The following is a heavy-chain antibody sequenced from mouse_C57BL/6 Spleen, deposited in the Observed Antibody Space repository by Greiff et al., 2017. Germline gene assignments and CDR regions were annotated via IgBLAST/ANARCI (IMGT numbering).Heavy chain of an antibody. CDR3: ARGRLGQLRLQGFAY. D-gene: IGHD3-2*02. CDR1: GYTFTGYW. CDR2: ILPGSGST. V-gene: IGHV1-9*01. J-gene: IGHJ3*01. Sequence: QVQLQQSGAELMKPGASVKLSCKATGYTFTGYWIEWVKQRPGHGLEWIGEILPGSGSTNYNEKFKGKATFPADTSSNTAYMQISSLTTEDSAIYYCARGRLGQLRLQGFAYWGQGTLVTVSA.